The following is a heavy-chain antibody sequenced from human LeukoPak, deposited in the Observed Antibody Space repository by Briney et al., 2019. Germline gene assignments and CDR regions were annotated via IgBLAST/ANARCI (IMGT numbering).Heavy chain of an antibody. CDR2: INWNGSNT. Sequence: GGSLRLSCAASGFTFQDYGLSWVRQAPGKGLEWVSGINWNGSNTTYADSVRGRFTISRGNAKNSLYLQLNSLRAEDTALYYCARSSSSGWYALDYWGQGTLVTVSS. V-gene: IGHV3-20*04. J-gene: IGHJ4*02. D-gene: IGHD6-19*01. CDR1: GFTFQDYG. CDR3: ARSSSSGWYALDY.